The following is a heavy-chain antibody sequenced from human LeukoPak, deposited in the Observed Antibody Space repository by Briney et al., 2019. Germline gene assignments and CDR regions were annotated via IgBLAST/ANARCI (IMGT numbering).Heavy chain of an antibody. CDR2: IYYSGST. J-gene: IGHJ4*02. D-gene: IGHD5-18*01. CDR3: ARDTREDTAMAYFDY. Sequence: SETLSLTCTVSGSSISSYYWSWIRQPPGKGLEWIGYIYYSGSTKYNPSLKSRVTISVDTSKNQFPLNLSSVTAADTAVYYCARDTREDTAMAYFDYWGQGTLVTVPS. CDR1: GSSISSYY. V-gene: IGHV4-59*01.